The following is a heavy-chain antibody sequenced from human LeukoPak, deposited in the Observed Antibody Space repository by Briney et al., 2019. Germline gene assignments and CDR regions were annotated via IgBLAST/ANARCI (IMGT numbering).Heavy chain of an antibody. CDR2: ISGDRTT. CDR3: AKGGGWLYYFDY. J-gene: IGHJ4*02. Sequence: GRSLRLSCAASGFTFSGFAMNWVRQAPGKGLEWVSAISGDRTTYYADSVKGRFTISRDNSKNTLYLQMNSLRAEDTAVYYCAKGGGWLYYFDYWGQGTLVTVSS. D-gene: IGHD6-19*01. V-gene: IGHV3-23*01. CDR1: GFTFSGFA.